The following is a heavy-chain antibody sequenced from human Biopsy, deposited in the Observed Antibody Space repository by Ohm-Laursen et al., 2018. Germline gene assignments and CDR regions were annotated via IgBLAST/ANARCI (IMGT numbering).Heavy chain of an antibody. CDR1: GGSISSDY. CDR3: ARATNSTGWPYYYFYGMDV. V-gene: IGHV4-59*01. CDR2: IYYSGST. J-gene: IGHJ6*02. D-gene: IGHD2/OR15-2a*01. Sequence: PGTLSLTCTVSGGSISSDYWSWIRQTPGKGLEWIGYIYYSGSTNYNPSLKSRVTISVDTSKNQFSLRLNSVTAADTAVYYCARATNSTGWPYYYFYGMDVWGQGTMVTVSS.